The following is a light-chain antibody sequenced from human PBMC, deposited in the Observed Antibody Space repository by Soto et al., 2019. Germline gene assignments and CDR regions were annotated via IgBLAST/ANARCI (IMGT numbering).Light chain of an antibody. CDR1: QSISRY. CDR2: DAS. Sequence: EIVLTQAPATLSLAPGERATLSCRASQSISRYLAWYQQKPGQAPRLLIYDASNRATGIPARFSGSGSGTDFTLTISSLEPEDFAVYYCPHRSNWPLFTVGPGTKVDIK. J-gene: IGKJ3*01. V-gene: IGKV3-11*01. CDR3: PHRSNWPLFT.